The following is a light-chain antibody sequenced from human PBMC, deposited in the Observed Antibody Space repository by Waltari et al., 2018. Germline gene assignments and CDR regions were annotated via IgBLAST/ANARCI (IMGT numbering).Light chain of an antibody. CDR3: QEYNTYFRT. V-gene: IGKV1-5*03. J-gene: IGKJ1*01. Sequence: DIQMTQSPSTLSSSVGDRVTITCRASQSISNWLAWYQQRPGKAPILLIYKASTLQATVPSRFSGSGSGTEFTLTINSLQPDDFATYYCQEYNTYFRTFGQGTKVEVK. CDR2: KAS. CDR1: QSISNW.